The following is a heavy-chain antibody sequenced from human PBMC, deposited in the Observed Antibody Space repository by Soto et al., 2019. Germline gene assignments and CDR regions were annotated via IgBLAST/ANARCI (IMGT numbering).Heavy chain of an antibody. CDR1: GYTFTSYY. CDR3: ARGIVVVVDATHDYYYGMDV. CDR2: INPSGGST. J-gene: IGHJ6*02. V-gene: IGHV1-46*01. D-gene: IGHD2-15*01. Sequence: GASVKVSCKASGYTFTSYYMHWVRQAPGQGLEWMGIINPSGGSTSYAQKFQGRVTMTRDTSTSTVYMELSSLRSEDTAVYYCARGIVVVVDATHDYYYGMDVRGQGPTVTV.